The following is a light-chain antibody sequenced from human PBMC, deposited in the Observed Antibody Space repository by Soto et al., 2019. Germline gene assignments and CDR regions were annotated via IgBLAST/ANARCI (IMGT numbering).Light chain of an antibody. V-gene: IGKV3-20*01. CDR1: QSVSSSY. J-gene: IGKJ2*01. Sequence: EIVLTQSPGTLSLSPGERATLSCRASQSVSSSYLAWYQQKPGQAPRLLIYDASSRATGIPDRFSGSGSGTDFTLTISRLEPEDLAVYYCQQFGSSLYTFGQGTKLEIK. CDR2: DAS. CDR3: QQFGSSLYT.